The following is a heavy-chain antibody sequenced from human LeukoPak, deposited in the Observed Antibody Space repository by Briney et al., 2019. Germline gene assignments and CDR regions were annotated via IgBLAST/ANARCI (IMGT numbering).Heavy chain of an antibody. D-gene: IGHD1-26*01. Sequence: ASVKVSCKASGYTFTGYCMHWVRQAPGQGLEWMGWINPNSGGTNYAQKFQGRVTMTRDTSISTAYMELSRLRSDDTAVYYCARSFGGSGSQGLVDYWGQGTLVTVSS. J-gene: IGHJ4*02. CDR1: GYTFTGYC. CDR3: ARSFGGSGSQGLVDY. CDR2: INPNSGGT. V-gene: IGHV1-2*02.